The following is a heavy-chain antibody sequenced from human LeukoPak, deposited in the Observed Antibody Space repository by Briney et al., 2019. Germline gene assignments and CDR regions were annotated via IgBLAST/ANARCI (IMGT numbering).Heavy chain of an antibody. Sequence: SQTLSLTCTVSGGSISSGDYYWNWIRQPPGKGLEWIGYIYYSGNTYYNPSLKSRITISIDTSKNQFFLKLSSVTAADTAVYYCAREGYDSSGYYLDAFDIWGQGTMVTVSS. CDR2: IYYSGNT. D-gene: IGHD3-22*01. V-gene: IGHV4-30-4*01. CDR1: GGSISSGDYY. J-gene: IGHJ3*02. CDR3: AREGYDSSGYYLDAFDI.